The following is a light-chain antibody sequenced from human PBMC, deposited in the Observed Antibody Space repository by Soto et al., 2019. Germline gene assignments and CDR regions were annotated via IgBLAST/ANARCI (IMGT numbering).Light chain of an antibody. CDR2: GFS. J-gene: IGKJ2*01. V-gene: IGKV3-20*01. Sequence: ENVLTQSPGTLSLSPGEGATLSCRATQSVTSRYFAWYQQKPGQAPRLLIYGFSSRATDIPDRFSGSGSGTDYTLTISRLEPEDFGVYYCQQYSTLPHTFGQGIKLEVK. CDR3: QQYSTLPHT. CDR1: QSVTSRY.